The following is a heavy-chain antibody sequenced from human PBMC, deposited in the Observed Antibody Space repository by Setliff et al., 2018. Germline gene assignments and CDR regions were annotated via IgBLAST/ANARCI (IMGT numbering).Heavy chain of an antibody. CDR2: ISSKGYGGAA. D-gene: IGHD3-10*01. J-gene: IGHJ4*02. V-gene: IGHV3-49*04. CDR1: GFNFGDYA. CDR3: VRGRTGTLAFDY. Sequence: PGGSLRLSCSASGFNFGDYAINWVRQAPGKGLEWVGFISSKGYGGAAEYAASVRGRFTISRDDSKSIAYLQMDSLKAEDTAVYFCVRGRTGTLAFDYWGQGTLVTVSS.